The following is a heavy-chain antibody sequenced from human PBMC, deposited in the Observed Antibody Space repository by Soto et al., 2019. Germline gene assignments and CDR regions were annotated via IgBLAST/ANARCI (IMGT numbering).Heavy chain of an antibody. CDR3: ARGGVVIREN. J-gene: IGHJ4*02. CDR2: INAGNSNT. CDR1: GYTFTSYA. Sequence: QVQLVQSGAEVKKPGASVKVSRKASGYTFTSYAMHWVRQAPGQRLEWMGWINAGNSNTKYSQKFQGRVTITRDTSASTAYMELSSLRSEDTAVYYCARGGVVIRENWGQGTLVTVSS. D-gene: IGHD3-3*01. V-gene: IGHV1-3*01.